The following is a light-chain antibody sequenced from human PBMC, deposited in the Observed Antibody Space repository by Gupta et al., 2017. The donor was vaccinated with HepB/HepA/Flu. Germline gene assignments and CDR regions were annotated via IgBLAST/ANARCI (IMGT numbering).Light chain of an antibody. CDR3: QQRSNCPFT. J-gene: IGKJ4*01. CDR1: QSISSY. CDR2: EAS. Sequence: EIVLTQSPATPSLSPGERATLSCRASQSISSYLAWYQQRPGQAPRLLIYEASNRATGIPARFSGSGSGTDFTLTISSREPEDFAVYYCQQRSNCPFTFGGGTKVDIK. V-gene: IGKV3-11*01.